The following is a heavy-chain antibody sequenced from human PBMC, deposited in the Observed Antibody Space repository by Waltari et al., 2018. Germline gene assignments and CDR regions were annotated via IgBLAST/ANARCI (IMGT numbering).Heavy chain of an antibody. CDR1: GFTFSSYA. CDR3: AKDADDYGED. CDR2: IYSGGST. Sequence: EVQLLESGGGLVQPGGSLRLSCAASGFTFSSYAMSWVRQAPGKGLEWVSVIYSGGSTYHADSVKGRFTISRDNSKNTLYLQMNSLRAEDTAVYYCAKDADDYGEDWGQGTLVTVSS. J-gene: IGHJ4*02. D-gene: IGHD4-17*01. V-gene: IGHV3-23*03.